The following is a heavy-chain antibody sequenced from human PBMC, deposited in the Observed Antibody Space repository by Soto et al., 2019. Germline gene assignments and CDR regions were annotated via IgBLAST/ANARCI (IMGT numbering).Heavy chain of an antibody. Sequence: QLQLQESGSGLVKPSQTLSLTCAVSGGSISSGGYSWSWIRQPPGKGLERIGYIYHSGSTSYNPSLNSTVTRAVDRAKNQFSLTLGSVTAADTAVYYCARENNVLPGGYFDYWGQGTLVTVSS. CDR1: GGSISSGGYS. J-gene: IGHJ4*02. CDR2: IYHSGST. V-gene: IGHV4-30-2*01. D-gene: IGHD3-10*01. CDR3: ARENNVLPGGYFDY.